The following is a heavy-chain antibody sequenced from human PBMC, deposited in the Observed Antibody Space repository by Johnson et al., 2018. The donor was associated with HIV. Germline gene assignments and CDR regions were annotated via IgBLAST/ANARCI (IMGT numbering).Heavy chain of an antibody. Sequence: QVQLVESGGGVVQPGRSLRLSCAASGFTFSSYAMHWVRQAPGKGLEWVAVISYDGSNKYYADSVKGRFTISRDNAKNSLYLQMNSLRAEDTALYYCVKDMKVREVVTFRAFDLWGQGTMVTVSS. CDR1: GFTFSSYA. CDR2: ISYDGSNK. CDR3: VKDMKVREVVTFRAFDL. D-gene: IGHD4-23*01. V-gene: IGHV3-30*04. J-gene: IGHJ3*01.